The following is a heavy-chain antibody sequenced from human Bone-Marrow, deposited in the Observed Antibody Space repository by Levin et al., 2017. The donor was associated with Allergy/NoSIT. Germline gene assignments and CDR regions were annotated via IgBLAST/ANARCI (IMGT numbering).Heavy chain of an antibody. CDR2: TSYDGSST. Sequence: GESLKISCVVSGFTFSSYEMGWVRQAPGKGLEWVSYTSYDGSSTNYADSVKGRFIISRDNPKNSLFLQMKSLRAEDTAVYYCARRATLTYHAFDIWGQGTMVTVSS. CDR3: ARRATLTYHAFDI. D-gene: IGHD5-12*01. CDR1: GFTFSSYE. V-gene: IGHV3-48*03. J-gene: IGHJ3*02.